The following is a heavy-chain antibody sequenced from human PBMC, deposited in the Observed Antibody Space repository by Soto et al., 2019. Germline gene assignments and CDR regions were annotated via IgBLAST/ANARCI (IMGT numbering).Heavy chain of an antibody. D-gene: IGHD4-17*01. Sequence: EVQLVESGGGLVQPGGSLRLSCAASGFTFSSYSMNWVRQAPGKGLEWVSYISSSSSTIYYADSVKGRFTISRDNAKNSLYLQMNSLSAEDTDVYYCARGAASISYGLDYWGQGTLVTVSS. CDR2: ISSSSSTI. J-gene: IGHJ4*02. CDR1: GFTFSSYS. V-gene: IGHV3-48*01. CDR3: ARGAASISYGLDY.